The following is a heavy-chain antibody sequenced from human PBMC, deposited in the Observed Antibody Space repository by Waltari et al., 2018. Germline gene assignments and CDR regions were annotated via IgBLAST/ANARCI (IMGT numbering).Heavy chain of an antibody. D-gene: IGHD3-16*02. CDR1: GGSISSYY. CDR3: AKELYDYVWGSYRSYYYYYMDV. J-gene: IGHJ6*03. CDR2: IYTSGST. Sequence: QVQLQESGPGLVKPSETLSLTCTVSGGSISSYYWSWIRQPAGTGLEWIGRIYTSGSTNYNPSLKSRVTMSVDTSKNQFSLKLSSVTAADTAVYYCAKELYDYVWGSYRSYYYYYMDVWGKGTTVTVSS. V-gene: IGHV4-4*07.